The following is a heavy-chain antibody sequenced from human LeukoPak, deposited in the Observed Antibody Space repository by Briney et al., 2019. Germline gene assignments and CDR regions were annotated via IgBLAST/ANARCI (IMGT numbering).Heavy chain of an antibody. J-gene: IGHJ5*02. V-gene: IGHV1-8*01. Sequence: ASVKVSCKASGYTFTSYDINWVRQATGQGLEWMGWMNPNSGNTGYAQKFQGRVTMTRNTSISTAYMELSSLRSEDTAVYYCARVKRRLPNSGYWFDPWGQGTLVTVSS. CDR3: ARVKRRLPNSGYWFDP. CDR1: GYTFTSYD. D-gene: IGHD6-25*01. CDR2: MNPNSGNT.